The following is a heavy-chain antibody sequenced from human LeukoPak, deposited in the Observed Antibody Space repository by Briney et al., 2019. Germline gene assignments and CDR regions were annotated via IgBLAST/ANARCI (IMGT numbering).Heavy chain of an antibody. V-gene: IGHV3-7*03. Sequence: GGSLRLSCAASGFTFNSYNMNWVRQAPGKGLEWVANIKQDGSEKYYVDSVKGRFTISRDNAKNSLCLQMNSLRAEDTAVYYCARDKRVGSMVRGVLDYWGQGTLVTVSS. J-gene: IGHJ4*02. CDR2: IKQDGSEK. CDR1: GFTFNSYN. CDR3: ARDKRVGSMVRGVLDY. D-gene: IGHD3-10*01.